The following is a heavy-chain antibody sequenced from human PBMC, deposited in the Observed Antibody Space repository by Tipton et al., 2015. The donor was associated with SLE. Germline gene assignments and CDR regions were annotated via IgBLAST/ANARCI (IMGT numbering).Heavy chain of an antibody. CDR3: ARSGSYPYYYYYMDV. J-gene: IGHJ6*03. CDR2: VYYSGYT. D-gene: IGHD1-26*01. V-gene: IGHV4-59*01. Sequence: TLSLTCTISGGAINKNYWSWIRKSPGKGLEWIGYVYYSGYTNYNPSLKSRVTISVDTSKNQFSLKLSSVTAADTAVYYCARSGSYPYYYYYMDVWGKGTTVTVSS. CDR1: GGAINKNY.